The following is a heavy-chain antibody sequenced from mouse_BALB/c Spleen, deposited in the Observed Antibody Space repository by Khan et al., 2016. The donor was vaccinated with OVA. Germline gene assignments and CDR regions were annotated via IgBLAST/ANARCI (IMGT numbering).Heavy chain of an antibody. CDR1: GYSITSAYC. CDR3: ARGGVVVPYCYFDV. V-gene: IGHV3-6*02. CDR2: ISYDGSN. D-gene: IGHD1-1*01. Sequence: EVELVESGPGLVKPSQSLSLTCSVTGYSITSAYCWNWIRQFPGNKLEWMGYISYDGSNNYNPSLKNRISIPRDTSKNQIFLKLNPVTTEDTATYYCARGGVVVPYCYFDVWGAVTTVTVSS. J-gene: IGHJ1*01.